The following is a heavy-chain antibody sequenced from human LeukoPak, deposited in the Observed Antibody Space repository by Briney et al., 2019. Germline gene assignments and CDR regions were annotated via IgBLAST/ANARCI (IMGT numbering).Heavy chain of an antibody. D-gene: IGHD1-1*01. V-gene: IGHV3-30*04. CDR1: GFTFSSYA. Sequence: GGSLRLSCAASGFTFSSYAMHWVRQAPGRGLEWVAVISYDGSNKYYADSVKGRFTISRDNSKNTLYLQMNSLGTEDTAVYYCARDPLYSDNWQFDYWGQGTLVTVSS. CDR3: ARDPLYSDNWQFDY. CDR2: ISYDGSNK. J-gene: IGHJ4*02.